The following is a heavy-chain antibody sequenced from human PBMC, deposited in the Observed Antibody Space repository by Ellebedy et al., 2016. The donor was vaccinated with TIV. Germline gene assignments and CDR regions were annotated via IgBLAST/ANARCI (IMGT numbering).Heavy chain of an antibody. CDR2: IHPNGGVP. Sequence: AASVKVSCKASGYIFNGYSIHWLRQAPGQGLAWMGWIHPNGGVPDYAQKFQGRVTMTWDTSISTAYMELSRLRSDDTAVYYCARASSGWTLDYWGQGTLVTVSS. CDR3: ARASSGWTLDY. D-gene: IGHD6-19*01. CDR1: GYIFNGYS. J-gene: IGHJ4*02. V-gene: IGHV1-2*02.